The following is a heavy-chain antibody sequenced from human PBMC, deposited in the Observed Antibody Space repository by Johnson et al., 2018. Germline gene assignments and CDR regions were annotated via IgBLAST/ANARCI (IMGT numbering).Heavy chain of an antibody. Sequence: QVQLVESGGGVVQPGRSLRLSCAASGFTFSSYGMHWVRQAPGKGLEWVAVIWYDGSNKYYADSVKGRFTISRDNSKNTLYLQMNSLRAEDTAVDYCARDRHTVTMLGDSYYYGMDVWGQGTTVTVSS. CDR3: ARDRHTVTMLGDSYYYGMDV. V-gene: IGHV3-33*08. D-gene: IGHD3-10*02. CDR1: GFTFSSYG. CDR2: IWYDGSNK. J-gene: IGHJ6*02.